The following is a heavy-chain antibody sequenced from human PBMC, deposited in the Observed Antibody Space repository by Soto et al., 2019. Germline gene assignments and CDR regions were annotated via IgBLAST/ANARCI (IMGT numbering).Heavy chain of an antibody. J-gene: IGHJ4*02. D-gene: IGHD1-1*01. CDR1: GGTFSSYA. Sequence: SVKVSCKASGGTFSSYAISWVRQAPGQGLEWMGGIIPIFGTANYAQKFQGRVTITADESTSTAYMELSSLRSEDTAVYYCAREGPVATGFDYWGQGTLVTVSS. V-gene: IGHV1-69*13. CDR2: IIPIFGTA. CDR3: AREGPVATGFDY.